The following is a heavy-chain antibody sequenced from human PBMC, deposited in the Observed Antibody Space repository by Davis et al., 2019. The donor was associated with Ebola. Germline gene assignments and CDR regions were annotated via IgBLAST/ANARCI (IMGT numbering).Heavy chain of an antibody. V-gene: IGHV4-34*01. D-gene: IGHD1-26*01. CDR2: INHSGST. CDR1: GGSFSGYY. J-gene: IGHJ4*02. Sequence: PGGSLRLSCAVYGGSFSGYYWSWIRQPPGKGLEWIGEINHSGSTNYNPSLKSRVTISVDTSKNQFSLKLSSVTAADTAVYYCARHPHLVGATSFIDYWGQGTLVTVSS. CDR3: ARHPHLVGATSFIDY.